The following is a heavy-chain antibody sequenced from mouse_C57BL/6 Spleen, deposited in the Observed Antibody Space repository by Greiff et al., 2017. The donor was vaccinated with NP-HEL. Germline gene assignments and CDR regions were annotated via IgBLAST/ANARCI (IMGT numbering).Heavy chain of an antibody. CDR1: GFTFTDYY. CDR3: ARYLYGSTFDY. V-gene: IGHV7-3*01. D-gene: IGHD1-1*01. CDR2: MRNKANGYTT. Sequence: EVQVVESGGGLVQPGGSLSLSCAASGFTFTDYYMSWVRQPPGKALEWLGFMRNKANGYTTEYSASVKGRCTISRDNSQSILYLQMNALRAEDSATYYCARYLYGSTFDYWGQGTTLTVSS. J-gene: IGHJ2*01.